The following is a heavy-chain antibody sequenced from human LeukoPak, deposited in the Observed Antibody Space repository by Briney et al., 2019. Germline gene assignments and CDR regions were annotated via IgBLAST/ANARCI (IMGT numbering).Heavy chain of an antibody. V-gene: IGHV3-30-3*01. D-gene: IGHD2-15*01. Sequence: GGSLRLSCAASGFTFSSYAMHWVRQAPGKGLEWVAVISYDGSNKYYADSVKGRFTISRDNSKNTLYLQMNSLRAEDTAVYYCARDGILGSHDYWGQGTLVTVSS. CDR2: ISYDGSNK. CDR3: ARDGILGSHDY. J-gene: IGHJ4*02. CDR1: GFTFSSYA.